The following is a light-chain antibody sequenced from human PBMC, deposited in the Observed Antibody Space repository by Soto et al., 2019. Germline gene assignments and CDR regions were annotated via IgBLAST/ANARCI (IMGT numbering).Light chain of an antibody. J-gene: IGKJ5*01. CDR3: QQSYSSPTT. CDR2: GAS. V-gene: IGKV1-39*01. Sequence: DIQMTQPPSFLSASVGDRVTISCRASQSIGKHLNWYQQKPGKAPKFLIYGASTLQSGVPSRFTGSGSGTDFTLTVNRLQPEDFATYYCQQSYSSPTTFGQGTRLEI. CDR1: QSIGKH.